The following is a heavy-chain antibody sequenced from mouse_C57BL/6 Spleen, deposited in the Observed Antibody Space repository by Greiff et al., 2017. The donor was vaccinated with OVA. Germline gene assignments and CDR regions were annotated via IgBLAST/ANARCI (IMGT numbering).Heavy chain of an antibody. CDR3: ARYRTGYFDY. CDR1: GFTFTDYY. D-gene: IGHD4-1*01. V-gene: IGHV7-3*01. Sequence: DVKLVESGGGLVQPGGSLSLSCAASGFTFTDYYMSWVRQPPGKALEWLGFIRNKANGYTTEYSASVKGRFTISRDNSQSILYLQMNALRAEDSATYYCARYRTGYFDYWGQGTTLTVSS. J-gene: IGHJ2*01. CDR2: IRNKANGYTT.